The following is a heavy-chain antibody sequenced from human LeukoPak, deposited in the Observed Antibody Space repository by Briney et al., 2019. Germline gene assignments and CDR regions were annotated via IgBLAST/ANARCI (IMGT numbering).Heavy chain of an antibody. J-gene: IGHJ4*02. D-gene: IGHD2-2*01. Sequence: GGSLRLSCAASGFTFSSYGMHWVRQAPGKGLEWVAVIRYDGSNKYYADSVKGRFTISRDNSKNTLYLQMNSLRAEDTAVYYCANRGYCSSTSCHSLDYWGQGTLVTVSS. CDR3: ANRGYCSSTSCHSLDY. CDR1: GFTFSSYG. V-gene: IGHV3-33*08. CDR2: IRYDGSNK.